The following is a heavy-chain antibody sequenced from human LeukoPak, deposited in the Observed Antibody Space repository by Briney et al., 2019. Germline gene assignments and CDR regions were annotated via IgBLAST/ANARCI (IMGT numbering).Heavy chain of an antibody. CDR2: IYIGGST. D-gene: IGHD6-19*01. V-gene: IGHV4-61*02. CDR3: AREQWLPYFDY. CDR1: GGSISSGSYY. Sequence: SQTLSLTCTVFGGSISSGSYYWSWIRQPAGKGLEWIGRIYIGGSTNYNPSLKSRVIISKDTSKNQFSLKLSSVTAADTAVYYCAREQWLPYFDYWGQGTLVTVSS. J-gene: IGHJ4*02.